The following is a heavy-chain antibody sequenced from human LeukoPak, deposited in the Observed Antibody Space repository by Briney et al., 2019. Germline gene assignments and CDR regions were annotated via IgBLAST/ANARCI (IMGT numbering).Heavy chain of an antibody. CDR2: ISYDGSNK. CDR3: AKEGLYDSSGYSALSNNWFDP. V-gene: IGHV3-30*18. Sequence: TGGSLRLSCAASGFTFSSYGMHWVRQAPGKGLERVAVISYDGSNKYYADSVKGRFTISRDNSKNTLYLQMNSLRAEDTAVYYCAKEGLYDSSGYSALSNNWFDPWGQGTLVTVSS. D-gene: IGHD3-22*01. J-gene: IGHJ5*02. CDR1: GFTFSSYG.